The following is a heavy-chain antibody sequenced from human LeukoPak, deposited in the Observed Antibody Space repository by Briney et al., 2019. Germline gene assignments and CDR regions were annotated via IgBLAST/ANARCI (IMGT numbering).Heavy chain of an antibody. V-gene: IGHV3-64*04. CDR1: GFTFSSYA. Sequence: GGSLRLSCSASGFTFSSYAMHWVRQAPGKGLEYVSAISPNGGSTYYADSVKGRFSISRDNSKNTLYLQMNSLRAEDTAVYYCAKDRCSSTSCSDYYYYSMDVWGQGTTVTVSS. D-gene: IGHD2-2*01. CDR3: AKDRCSSTSCSDYYYYSMDV. J-gene: IGHJ6*02. CDR2: ISPNGGST.